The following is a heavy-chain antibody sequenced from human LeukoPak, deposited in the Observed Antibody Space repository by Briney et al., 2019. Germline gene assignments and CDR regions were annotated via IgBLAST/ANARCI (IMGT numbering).Heavy chain of an antibody. CDR1: GYTFTSYD. CDR3: ATSVGAHQRPIYY. Sequence: GASVKVSFKASGYTFTSYDINSVRQATGQGLEWMGGIIPIFGTANYAQKFQGRVTITADKSTSRAYIELSSLRSEDTAVYYCATSVGAHQRPIYYWGQGTLVTVSS. J-gene: IGHJ4*02. CDR2: IIPIFGTA. D-gene: IGHD1-26*01. V-gene: IGHV1-69*06.